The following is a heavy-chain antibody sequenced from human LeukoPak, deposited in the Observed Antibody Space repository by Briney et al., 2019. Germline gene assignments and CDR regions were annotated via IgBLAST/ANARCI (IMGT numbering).Heavy chain of an antibody. Sequence: PGGSLRLSCAASGFTFSSYAMSWVRQAPGKGLEWVSAISGSGGSTYYADSVKGRFTISRGNSKNTLYLQMNSLRAEDTAVYYCAKDGYGSGSFDYWGQGTLVTVSS. CDR1: GFTFSSYA. V-gene: IGHV3-23*01. J-gene: IGHJ4*02. D-gene: IGHD3-10*01. CDR2: ISGSGGST. CDR3: AKDGYGSGSFDY.